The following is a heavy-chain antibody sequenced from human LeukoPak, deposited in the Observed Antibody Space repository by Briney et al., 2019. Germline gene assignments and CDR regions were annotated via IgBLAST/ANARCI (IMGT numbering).Heavy chain of an antibody. D-gene: IGHD2-15*01. CDR3: ARHEGMVAASFDY. CDR1: GGSISTYY. Sequence: SETLSLTCTVSGGSISTYYWSWIRQPPGKGLEWIGYIYYRGNTNYNPSLQSRVSISVDASKNQFSLKLTSVTAADTAVYYCARHEGMVAASFDYWGQGTLVTVSS. CDR2: IYYRGNT. J-gene: IGHJ4*02. V-gene: IGHV4-59*08.